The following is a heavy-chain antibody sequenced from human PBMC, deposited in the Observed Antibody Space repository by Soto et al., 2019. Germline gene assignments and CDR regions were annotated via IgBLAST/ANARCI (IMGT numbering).Heavy chain of an antibody. CDR2: IYYSGST. Sequence: SETLSLTCTVSGGSISSSSYYWGWIRQPPGKGLEWIGSIYYSGSTYYNLSLKSRVTISVDTSKNQFSLKLSSVTAADTAVYFCARILQYFGAPRAYFDLWGRGTLVTVS. D-gene: IGHD3-10*01. V-gene: IGHV4-39*01. CDR3: ARILQYFGAPRAYFDL. CDR1: GGSISSSSYY. J-gene: IGHJ2*01.